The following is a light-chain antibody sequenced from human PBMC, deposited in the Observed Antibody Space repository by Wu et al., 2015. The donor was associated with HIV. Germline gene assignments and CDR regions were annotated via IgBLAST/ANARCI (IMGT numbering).Light chain of an antibody. V-gene: IGKV3-15*01. CDR3: QQYNNWPFT. Sequence: EIIMRQSPATLTASPGERATLSCRASQSVSSNLAWYQQKPGQAPRLLIYGASTRATGIPARFSGSGSGTEFTLTISSLQSEDFAVYYCQQYNNWPFTFGLGPKWISN. CDR1: QSVSSN. J-gene: IGKJ3*01. CDR2: GAS.